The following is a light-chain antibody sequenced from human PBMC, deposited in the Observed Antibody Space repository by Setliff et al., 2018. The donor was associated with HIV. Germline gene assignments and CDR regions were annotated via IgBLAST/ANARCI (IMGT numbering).Light chain of an antibody. CDR2: DNN. J-gene: IGLJ1*01. CDR1: SSDIGAGYD. Sequence: QSVLTQPPSVSGAPGQRVTISCTGSSSDIGAGYDVHWYQHLPGAAPKLLIYDNNNRPSGVPDRFSGSKSGTSASLAITGLQAEDEADYYCHSYDGRLDGLHVFGTGTKV. V-gene: IGLV1-40*01. CDR3: HSYDGRLDGLHV.